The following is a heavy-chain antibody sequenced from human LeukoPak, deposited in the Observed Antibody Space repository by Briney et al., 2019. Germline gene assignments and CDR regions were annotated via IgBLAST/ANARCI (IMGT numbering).Heavy chain of an antibody. J-gene: IGHJ5*02. Sequence: PGGSLRLSCAASGFTFSSYAMSWVRQSPGKGLEWASAISGSGGSTYYADSVKGRFTISRDNSKNTLYLQMNSLRAEDTAVYYCAKKQGSSSWYNWFDPWGQGTLVTVSS. D-gene: IGHD6-13*01. CDR3: AKKQGSSSWYNWFDP. CDR2: ISGSGGST. V-gene: IGHV3-23*01. CDR1: GFTFSSYA.